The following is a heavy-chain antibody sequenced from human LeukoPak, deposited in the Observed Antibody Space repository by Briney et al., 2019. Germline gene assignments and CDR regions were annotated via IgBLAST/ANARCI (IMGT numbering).Heavy chain of an antibody. CDR2: IYYSGST. V-gene: IGHV4-59*08. J-gene: IGHJ5*02. CDR3: ARQNYDFWSGYYTPYDP. Sequence: PSETLSLTCTVSGGSISSYYWSWIRQPPGKGLEWIGYIYYSGSTNYNPSLKSRVTISVDTSKNQFSLKLSSVTAAGTAVYYCARQNYDFWSGYYTPYDPWGQGTLVTVSS. D-gene: IGHD3-3*01. CDR1: GGSISSYY.